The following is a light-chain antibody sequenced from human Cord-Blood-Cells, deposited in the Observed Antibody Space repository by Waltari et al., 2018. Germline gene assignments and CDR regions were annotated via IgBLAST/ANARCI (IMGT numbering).Light chain of an antibody. Sequence: EIVLTQSPATLSLSPGERATLSCRASQSVSSYLAWYQQTPGQAPRLLIYDASNRATGIPARFSGSGSGTDFTLTISSLEPEDFAVYYWQQRSNWLTFGGGTKVESK. V-gene: IGKV3-11*01. CDR1: QSVSSY. CDR2: DAS. J-gene: IGKJ4*01. CDR3: QQRSNWLT.